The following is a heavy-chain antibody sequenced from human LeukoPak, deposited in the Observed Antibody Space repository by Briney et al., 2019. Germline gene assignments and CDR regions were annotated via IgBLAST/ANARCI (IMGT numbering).Heavy chain of an antibody. CDR1: GGSFRGYY. J-gene: IGHJ4*02. D-gene: IGHD1-26*01. CDR2: THHGAST. V-gene: IGHV4-34*01. CDR3: ARGKRGNVGTFDY. Sequence: SETLSLTCAVYGGSFRGYYWIWIRQSPGKGLEWIGETHHGASTDYNPSLKSRVTISADTSKNQFSLKLTSITAADTAVYYCARGKRGNVGTFDYWGQGTLVTVSS.